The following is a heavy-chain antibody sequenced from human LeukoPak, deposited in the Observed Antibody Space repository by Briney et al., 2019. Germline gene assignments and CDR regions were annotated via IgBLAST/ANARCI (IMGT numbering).Heavy chain of an antibody. CDR2: INHSGST. Sequence: SETLSLTCAIYGGSFSGYYWSWIRQPPGKGLEWIGEINHSGSTNYNPSLKSRVTISVDTSKNQFSLKLSSVTAADTAVYYCARGMDNSSGWYAHFDYWGQGTLATVSS. D-gene: IGHD6-19*01. J-gene: IGHJ4*02. V-gene: IGHV4-34*01. CDR1: GGSFSGYY. CDR3: ARGMDNSSGWYAHFDY.